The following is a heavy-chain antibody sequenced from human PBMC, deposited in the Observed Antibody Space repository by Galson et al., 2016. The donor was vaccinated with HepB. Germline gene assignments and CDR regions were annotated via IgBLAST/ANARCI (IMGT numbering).Heavy chain of an antibody. CDR3: IRDGRNGAYDR. V-gene: IGHV3-74*01. J-gene: IGHJ5*02. D-gene: IGHD2-8*01. Sequence: SLRLSCAVSGFIFSNFWMHWVRQAPGKGLVWVARIDIDGSGIRYAESVKGRFTISRDNAKNTLYLQMDSLRVDDTAVYYCIRDGRNGAYDRWGQGTLVTVAS. CDR1: GFIFSNFW. CDR2: IDIDGSGI.